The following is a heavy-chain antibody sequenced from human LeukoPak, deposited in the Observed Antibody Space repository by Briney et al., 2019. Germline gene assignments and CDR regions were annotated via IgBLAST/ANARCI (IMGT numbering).Heavy chain of an antibody. V-gene: IGHV4-59*01. J-gene: IGHJ4*02. Sequence: PSETLSLTCTVSGGSISSYYWSWIRQPPGKGLEWIGYIYYSGSTNYNPSLKSRVTISVDTSKNQFSLKLSSVTAADTAVYCCARGVHPGGVLRFLEYQLFDCWGQGTLVTVSS. CDR3: ARGVHPGGVLRFLEYQLFDC. CDR2: IYYSGST. D-gene: IGHD3-3*01. CDR1: GGSISSYY.